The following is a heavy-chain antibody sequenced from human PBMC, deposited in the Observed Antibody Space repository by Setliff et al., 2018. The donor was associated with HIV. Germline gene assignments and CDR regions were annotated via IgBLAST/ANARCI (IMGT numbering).Heavy chain of an antibody. Sequence: SETLSLTCAVYGGSFSGYYWSWIRQPPGKGLEWIGEINHSGSTYYNPSLKSRVTISVDTSKNQFSLKLSSVTAADTAVYYCARDRRHYYDSSGYYYGMDVWGQGTTVTVSS. CDR2: INHSGST. V-gene: IGHV4-34*09. J-gene: IGHJ6*02. D-gene: IGHD3-22*01. CDR1: GGSFSGYY. CDR3: ARDRRHYYDSSGYYYGMDV.